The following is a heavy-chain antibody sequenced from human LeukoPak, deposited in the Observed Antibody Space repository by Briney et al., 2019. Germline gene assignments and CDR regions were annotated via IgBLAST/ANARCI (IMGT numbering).Heavy chain of an antibody. J-gene: IGHJ6*02. CDR1: GGSISSGGYY. D-gene: IGHD2-21*02. Sequence: PSETLSLTCTVSGGSISSGGYYWSWIRQHPGKGLEWIGYIYYSGSTYYNPSLKSRVTISVDTSKNQFSLKLSSVTAADTAVYYCARDLVVVTAISSNYYYYGMDVWGQGTTVTVSS. CDR3: ARDLVVVTAISSNYYYYGMDV. V-gene: IGHV4-31*03. CDR2: IYYSGST.